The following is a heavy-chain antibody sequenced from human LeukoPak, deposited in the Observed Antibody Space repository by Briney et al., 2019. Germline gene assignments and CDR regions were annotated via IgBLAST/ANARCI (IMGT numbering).Heavy chain of an antibody. CDR1: GGSFSGYC. CDR2: INHSGST. V-gene: IGHV4-34*01. CDR3: ARDRGGYTYSHDY. J-gene: IGHJ4*02. Sequence: SETLSLTCAVYGGSFSGYCWSWIRQPPGKGLEWIGEINHSGSTNYNPSLKSRVTISMDKSKNQLSLKLNFVTAADTAVYYCARDRGGYTYSHDYWGQGTLVTVSS. D-gene: IGHD5-18*01.